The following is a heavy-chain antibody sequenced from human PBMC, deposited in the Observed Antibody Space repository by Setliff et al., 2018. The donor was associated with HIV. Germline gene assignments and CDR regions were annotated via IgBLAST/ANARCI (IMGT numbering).Heavy chain of an antibody. CDR3: ASARIPTGGTSTSFDF. CDR1: GYTLSELS. CDR2: FDPEDVET. Sequence: ASVKVSCKVSGYTLSELSMHWVRQAPGKGLEWMGGFDPEDVETIYAEKFQGRVTMTEDTSTDTAYMELSSPTSEDTAVYYCASARIPTGGTSTSFDFWGQGTLVTVSS. V-gene: IGHV1-24*01. D-gene: IGHD1-1*01. J-gene: IGHJ4*02.